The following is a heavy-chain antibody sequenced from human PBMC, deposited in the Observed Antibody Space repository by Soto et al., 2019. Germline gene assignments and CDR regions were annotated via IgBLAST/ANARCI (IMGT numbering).Heavy chain of an antibody. CDR1: GGSISSGGYY. J-gene: IGHJ6*02. V-gene: IGHV4-31*11. CDR2: IYYSGST. CDR3: ASKPPDLYGMDV. Sequence: SETLSLTCAVYGGSISSGGYYWSWIRQHPGKGLEWIGYIYYSGSTYYNPSLKSRVTISVDTSKNQFSLKLSSVTAADTAVYYCASKPPDLYGMDVWGQGTTVTVSS.